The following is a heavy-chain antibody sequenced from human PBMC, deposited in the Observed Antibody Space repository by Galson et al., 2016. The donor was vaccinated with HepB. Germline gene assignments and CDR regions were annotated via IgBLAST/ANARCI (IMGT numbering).Heavy chain of an antibody. D-gene: IGHD4-23*01. V-gene: IGHV3-74*01. Sequence: SLRLSCAASGFAFSSHWMHWVRQDLGKGLVWVSRINSDGTISNYADSVKGRFTISRDNAKNTLYLQMNSLRADDTAVYFCVRDHSVVPTTAYNWFDPWGRGTLVTVSS. J-gene: IGHJ5*02. CDR3: VRDHSVVPTTAYNWFDP. CDR2: INSDGTIS. CDR1: GFAFSSHW.